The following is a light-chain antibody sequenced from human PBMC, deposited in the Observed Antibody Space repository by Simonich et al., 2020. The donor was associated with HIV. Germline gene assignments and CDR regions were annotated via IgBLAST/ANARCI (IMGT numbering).Light chain of an antibody. CDR2: GGY. J-gene: IGLJ2*01. Sequence: SELTQDPAVSVALGQTVRITCLGDSLRSYSATWYQQKSGQSPVLVIYGGYKRTSGIPDRFSGSGSGNTASLTITGAQAEDEADYFCNSRDSSGRHRVFGGGTKLTVL. V-gene: IGLV3-19*01. CDR1: SLRSYS. CDR3: NSRDSSGRHRV.